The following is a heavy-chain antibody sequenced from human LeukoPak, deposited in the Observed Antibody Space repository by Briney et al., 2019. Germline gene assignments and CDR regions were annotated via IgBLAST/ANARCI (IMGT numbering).Heavy chain of an antibody. Sequence: GGSLRLSCAASGFTFSSYSMNWVRQAPGKGLEWVSSISSSSSYIYYADSVKGRFTISRDNSKNTLYLQMNSLRAEDTAVYYCAKLGGSDVAATRAFDYWGQGTLVTVSS. D-gene: IGHD2-15*01. CDR1: GFTFSSYS. V-gene: IGHV3-21*01. CDR3: AKLGGSDVAATRAFDY. CDR2: ISSSSSYI. J-gene: IGHJ4*02.